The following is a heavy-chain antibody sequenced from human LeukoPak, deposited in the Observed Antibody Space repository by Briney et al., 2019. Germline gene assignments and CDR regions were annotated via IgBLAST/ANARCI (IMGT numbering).Heavy chain of an antibody. CDR3: ARIALRNIDY. CDR1: GFTFSSYA. D-gene: IGHD2-21*01. J-gene: IGHJ4*02. V-gene: IGHV3-30-3*01. Sequence: RRSLRLSCAASGFTFSSYAMHWVRQAPGKGLEWVAVISYDGSNKYYADSVKGRFTISRDNSKNTLYLQMNSLRAEDTAVYYCARIALRNIDYWGQGTLVTVSS. CDR2: ISYDGSNK.